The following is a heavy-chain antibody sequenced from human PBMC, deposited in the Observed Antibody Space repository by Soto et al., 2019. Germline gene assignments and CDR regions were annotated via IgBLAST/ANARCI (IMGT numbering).Heavy chain of an antibody. Sequence: SVRLSFPCSLGGSSIYRNYYYWRWPRKNPGKGLEWIGSIYYSGSTYYNPSLKSRVTISVDTSKNQFSLKLSSVTAADTAVYYCARHPLAELRYFDWLLSSFAFDIWGQGTMVS. CDR2: IYYSGST. J-gene: IGHJ3*02. V-gene: IGHV4-39*01. CDR1: GSSIYRNYYY. D-gene: IGHD3-9*01. CDR3: ARHPLAELRYFDWLLSSFAFDI.